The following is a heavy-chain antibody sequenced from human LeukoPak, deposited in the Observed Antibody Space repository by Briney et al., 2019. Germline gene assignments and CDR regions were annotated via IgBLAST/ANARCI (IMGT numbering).Heavy chain of an antibody. CDR3: ARADRVYGGTPPGY. CDR2: IYYSGST. CDR1: GGSISSSSYY. J-gene: IGHJ4*02. V-gene: IGHV4-39*07. D-gene: IGHD1-26*01. Sequence: SETLSLTCTVSGGSISSSSYYWGWIRQPPGKGLEWIGSIYYSGSTYYNPSLKSRVTISVDTSKNQFSLKLSSVTAADTAVYYCARADRVYGGTPPGYWGQGTLVTVSS.